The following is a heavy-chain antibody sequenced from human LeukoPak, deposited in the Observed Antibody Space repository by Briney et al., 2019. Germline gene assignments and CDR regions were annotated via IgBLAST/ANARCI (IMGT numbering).Heavy chain of an antibody. V-gene: IGHV3-23*01. CDR2: ISGSGGST. CDR1: GFTFSSYA. Sequence: GGSLRLSCAASGFTFSSYAMSWVRQAPGKGLEWVSAISGSGGSTYYADSVKGRFTISRDNSKNTLYLQMNSLRAEDTAVYYCAKDKASRYSGSYYYFDYWGQGTLVTVSS. D-gene: IGHD1-26*01. CDR3: AKDKASRYSGSYYYFDY. J-gene: IGHJ4*02.